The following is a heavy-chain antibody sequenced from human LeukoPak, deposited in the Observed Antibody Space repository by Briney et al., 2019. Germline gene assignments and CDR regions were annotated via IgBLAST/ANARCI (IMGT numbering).Heavy chain of an antibody. CDR1: GFIFSSYA. D-gene: IGHD6-19*01. J-gene: IGHJ4*02. CDR3: AKDLVACTE. CDR2: ISGSGGST. Sequence: GGSLRLSCAASGFIFSSYAMSWVRQAPGKGLEWVLAISGSGGSTYYADSVKGRFTISRDNYKNTLYLKLNSLRAKDTAVYYCAKDLVACTEGGQGAMVTVSS. V-gene: IGHV3-23*01.